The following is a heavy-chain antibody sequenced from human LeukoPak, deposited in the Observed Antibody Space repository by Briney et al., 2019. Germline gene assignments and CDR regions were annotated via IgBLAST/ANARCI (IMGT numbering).Heavy chain of an antibody. D-gene: IGHD6-13*01. CDR1: GFTVSSYW. J-gene: IGHJ4*02. CDR2: IKQDGSEK. V-gene: IGHV3-7*01. CDR3: AKLAGIAAAGTGYFDY. Sequence: GSLRLSCAASGFTVSSYWMSWVRQAPGKGLEWVANIKQDGSEKYYVDSVKGRFTISRDNAKNSLYLQMNSLRAEDTAVYYCAKLAGIAAAGTGYFDYWGQGTLVTVSS.